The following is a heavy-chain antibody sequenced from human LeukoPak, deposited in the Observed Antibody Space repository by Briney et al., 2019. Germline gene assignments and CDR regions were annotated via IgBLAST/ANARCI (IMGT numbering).Heavy chain of an antibody. CDR1: GGTFSSYA. CDR3: ARGITIFGVVGRPLGY. V-gene: IGHV1-69*05. D-gene: IGHD3-3*01. J-gene: IGHJ4*02. CDR2: IIPIFGTA. Sequence: EASVKVSCKASGGTFSSYAISWVRQAPGQGLEWMGRIIPIFGTANYAQKFQGRVTMTRNTSISTAYMELSSLRSEDTAVYYCARGITIFGVVGRPLGYWGQGTLVTVSS.